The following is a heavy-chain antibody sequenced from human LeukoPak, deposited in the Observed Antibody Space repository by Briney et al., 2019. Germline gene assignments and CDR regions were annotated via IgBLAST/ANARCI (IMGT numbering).Heavy chain of an antibody. J-gene: IGHJ4*02. CDR1: GYIFTNYY. CDR3: ARGPHERSGYPDD. D-gene: IGHD3-22*01. CDR2: ISPYNGNT. V-gene: IGHV1-18*04. Sequence: ASVKVSCNASGYIFTNYYMHWVRQAPGQGLEWMGWISPYNGNTNYAQKFQGRVTMTTDTSTSTAYMELRSLRSDDTAVYYCARGPHERSGYPDDWGQGTLVTVSS.